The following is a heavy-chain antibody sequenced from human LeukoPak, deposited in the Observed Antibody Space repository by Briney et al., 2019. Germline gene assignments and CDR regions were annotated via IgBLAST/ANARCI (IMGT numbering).Heavy chain of an antibody. CDR1: GGTFSSYA. V-gene: IGHV1-69*04. CDR3: ARDYMRTRSPLGY. D-gene: IGHD1/OR15-1a*01. Sequence: SVKVSCKASGGTFSSYAISWVRQAPGQGLEWMGRIIPILGIANYAQKFQGRVTITADKSTSTAYMELRSLRSDDTAVYYCARDYMRTRSPLGYWGQGTLVTVSS. J-gene: IGHJ4*02. CDR2: IIPILGIA.